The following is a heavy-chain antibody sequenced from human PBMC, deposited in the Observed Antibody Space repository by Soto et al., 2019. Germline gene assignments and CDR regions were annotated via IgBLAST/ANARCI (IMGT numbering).Heavy chain of an antibody. V-gene: IGHV2-5*02. CDR3: AHHYSTSWPFDY. Sequence: QITLKESGPTLVKPTQTLTLTCTFSGFSLSTSGVGVGWIRQPPGKALEWLALIYWDDDKRYSPSLKSRLTITKDTSKNQVVLTMTNMDPVETATYYCAHHYSTSWPFDYWGQGTLVTVSS. CDR1: GFSLSTSGVG. D-gene: IGHD6-13*01. CDR2: IYWDDDK. J-gene: IGHJ4*02.